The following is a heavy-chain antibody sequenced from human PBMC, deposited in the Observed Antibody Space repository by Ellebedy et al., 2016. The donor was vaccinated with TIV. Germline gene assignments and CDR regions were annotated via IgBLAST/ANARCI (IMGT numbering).Heavy chain of an antibody. CDR3: AGGAAGDPYYFDY. V-gene: IGHV3-7*03. D-gene: IGHD6-13*01. Sequence: GESLKISCAASGFTFSTSAMSWVRQAPGKGLEWVANIKQDGSEKYYVDSVKGRFTISRDNAKNSLYLQMNSLRAEDTAVYYCAGGAAGDPYYFDYWGQGTLVTVSS. J-gene: IGHJ4*02. CDR1: GFTFSTSA. CDR2: IKQDGSEK.